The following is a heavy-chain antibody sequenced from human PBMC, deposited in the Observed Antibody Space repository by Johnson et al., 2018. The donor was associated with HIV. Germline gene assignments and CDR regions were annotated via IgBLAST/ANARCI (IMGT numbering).Heavy chain of an antibody. CDR1: GLTVRSNY. CDR2: IYSGGST. J-gene: IGHJ3*02. Sequence: VQLVESGGGLVQPGGSLRLSCAASGLTVRSNYMSWVRQAPGKGLEWVSLIYSGGSTYYADSVKGRFTISRDNSKNTLYLQMNSLRAEDTAVYYCARDRAVPDDGYNDYAFDIWGQGTMVTVSS. V-gene: IGHV3-66*01. CDR3: ARDRAVPDDGYNDYAFDI. D-gene: IGHD5-24*01.